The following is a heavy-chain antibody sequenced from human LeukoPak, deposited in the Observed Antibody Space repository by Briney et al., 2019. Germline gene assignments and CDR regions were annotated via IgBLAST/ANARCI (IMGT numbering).Heavy chain of an antibody. Sequence: SETLSLTCAVSGGSINSHYWGWIRQPPGKGLQWIGDIYYTGKNNYNPSLKSRVTISLDTSKDHLSLNLTSVLAADTAIYYCVRRDTGWNYFDYWGQGVLVTVSS. J-gene: IGHJ4*02. V-gene: IGHV4-59*08. CDR2: IYYTGKN. CDR3: VRRDTGWNYFDY. CDR1: GGSINSHY. D-gene: IGHD6-19*01.